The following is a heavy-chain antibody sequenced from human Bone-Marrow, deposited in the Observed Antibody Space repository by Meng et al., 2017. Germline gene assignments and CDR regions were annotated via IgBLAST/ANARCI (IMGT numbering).Heavy chain of an antibody. V-gene: IGHV3-9*01. D-gene: IGHD4-17*01. J-gene: IGHJ4*02. CDR2: ISWRGDSI. CDR1: GFTFDDYA. Sequence: SLKISCEASGFTFDDYAMHWIRQGPGKGLEWVSGISWRGDSIGYADSVKGRFTISRDNAKNLVYLQMSSLRSEDTALYYCVKDATGGDYNFDFWGQGTQVTVSS. CDR3: VKDATGGDYNFDF.